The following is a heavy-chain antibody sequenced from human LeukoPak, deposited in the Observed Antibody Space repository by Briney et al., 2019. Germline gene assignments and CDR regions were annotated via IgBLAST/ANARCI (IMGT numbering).Heavy chain of an antibody. CDR2: IYSGGST. Sequence: GGSLRLSCAASGFTVSSNYMSWVRQAPGKGLEWVSVIYSGGSTYYADSVKGRFTISRDNSKNTLYLQMNSLRAEDTAVYYCAKDRGSAFYYYWGKGTLVTVSS. CDR3: AKDRGSAFYYY. D-gene: IGHD3-22*01. CDR1: GFTVSSNY. J-gene: IGHJ4*02. V-gene: IGHV3-53*01.